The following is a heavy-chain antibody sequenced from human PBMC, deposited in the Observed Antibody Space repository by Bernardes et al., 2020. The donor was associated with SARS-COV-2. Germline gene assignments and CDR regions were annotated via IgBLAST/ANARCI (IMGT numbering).Heavy chain of an antibody. CDR1: GFTFRSYS. J-gene: IGHJ4*02. Sequence: GGSLRLSCAASGFTFRSYSMNWVRQAPGKGLEWVANIKQDAREENYVVSVKGRFTIVRDNAKNSLYLQMNSLTDDDTAVYYCARDREWRSASDHWGQGTLVTVFS. CDR3: ARDREWRSASDH. CDR2: IKQDAREE. D-gene: IGHD3-3*01. V-gene: IGHV3-7*03.